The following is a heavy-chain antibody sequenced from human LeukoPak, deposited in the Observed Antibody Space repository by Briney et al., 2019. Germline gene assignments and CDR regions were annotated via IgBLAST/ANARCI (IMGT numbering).Heavy chain of an antibody. Sequence: GGSLRLSCVTSGFTFSDYRMNWVRQAPGKGLEWISYITASSDSINYAGSVRGRFTISRDNAKNSLYLQMNSLRDDDTAVYYCARGEHRSAWLIDYWGQGTLVTVSS. CDR1: GFTFSDYR. J-gene: IGHJ4*02. CDR2: ITASSDSI. CDR3: ARGEHRSAWLIDY. D-gene: IGHD3-3*01. V-gene: IGHV3-48*02.